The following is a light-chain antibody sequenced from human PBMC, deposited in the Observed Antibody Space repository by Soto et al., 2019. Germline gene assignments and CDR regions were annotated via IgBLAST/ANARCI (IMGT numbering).Light chain of an antibody. Sequence: EVVLTQSPGTLSLSPGERATLSCRASQNVDSNYLAWYQQKPGQAPRLLIYGASSRATGIPDRFSGSGSGTDFTLTISRLEPEDFAVYYCQQYGSSLGTFGQGTNVDIK. J-gene: IGKJ1*01. V-gene: IGKV3-20*01. CDR1: QNVDSNY. CDR3: QQYGSSLGT. CDR2: GAS.